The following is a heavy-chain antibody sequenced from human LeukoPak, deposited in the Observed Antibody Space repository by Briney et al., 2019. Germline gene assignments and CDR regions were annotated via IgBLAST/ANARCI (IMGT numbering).Heavy chain of an antibody. CDR1: GFTFSSYA. V-gene: IGHV3-23*01. CDR3: AKDIGSSGYYGYFDP. CDR2: ISGSGGST. D-gene: IGHD3-22*01. Sequence: GGSLRLSCAASGFTFSSYAMSWVRQAPGKGLEWVSAISGSGGSTYYADSVKGRFTISRDNSKNTLCLQMNSLRAEDTAVYYCAKDIGSSGYYGYFDPWGQGTLVTVSS. J-gene: IGHJ5*02.